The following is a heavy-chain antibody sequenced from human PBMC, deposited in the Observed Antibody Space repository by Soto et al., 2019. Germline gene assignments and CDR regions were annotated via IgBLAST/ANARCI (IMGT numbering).Heavy chain of an antibody. CDR3: ARVYYGSGSYYHFDY. CDR1: GGSISSGDYY. CDR2: IYYSGST. V-gene: IGHV4-30-4*01. J-gene: IGHJ4*02. D-gene: IGHD3-10*01. Sequence: SETLSLTCTVSGGSISSGDYYWSWIRQPPGKGLEWIGYIYYSGSTYYNPSLKSRVTISVDTSKNQFSLKLSSVTAAGTAVYYCARVYYGSGSYYHFDYWGQGTLVTVSS.